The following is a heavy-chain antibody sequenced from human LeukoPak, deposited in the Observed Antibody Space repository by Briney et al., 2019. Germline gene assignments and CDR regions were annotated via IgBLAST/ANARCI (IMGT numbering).Heavy chain of an antibody. V-gene: IGHV3-23*01. J-gene: IGHJ4*02. Sequence: PGGSLRLSCAASGFTFSSYAMSWVRQAPGKGLEWVSAISGSGGSTYYADSVKGRFTISRDNSKNTLYLQMNSLRAEDTAVYYCATSLDILTGYYTDWGQGTLVTVSS. D-gene: IGHD3-9*01. CDR2: ISGSGGST. CDR1: GFTFSSYA. CDR3: ATSLDILTGYYTD.